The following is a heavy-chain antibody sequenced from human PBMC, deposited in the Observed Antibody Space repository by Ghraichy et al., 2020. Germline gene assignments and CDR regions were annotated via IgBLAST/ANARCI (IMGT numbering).Heavy chain of an antibody. CDR2: IETAGDT. J-gene: IGHJ4*02. D-gene: IGHD2-2*01. CDR1: GFSFSSYD. V-gene: IGHV3-13*01. CDR3: ARGMGKYCSSTTCPYFDQ. Sequence: LSLTCAASGFSFSSYDMHWVRQATGKGLEWVSGIETAGDTYYSGSVKGRFTISRENAKNSLYLQMNSLRAGDTAVYYCARGMGKYCSSTTCPYFDQWGQGTLVTVSS.